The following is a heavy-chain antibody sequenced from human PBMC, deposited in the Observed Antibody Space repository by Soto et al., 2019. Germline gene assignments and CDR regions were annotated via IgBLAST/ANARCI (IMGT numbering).Heavy chain of an antibody. CDR3: AHSSHTGPTVTSDYYGMDV. CDR2: IYWDDDK. CDR1: GFSLSTSGVG. Sequence: QITLKESGPTLVKPTQTLTLTCTFSGFSLSTSGVGVGWIRQPPGKALEWLALIYWDDDKRYSPSLKSRLTITQDTSKNQVVLTMTNMDPVDTATYYCAHSSHTGPTVTSDYYGMDVWGQGTTVTVSS. D-gene: IGHD4-17*01. J-gene: IGHJ6*02. V-gene: IGHV2-5*02.